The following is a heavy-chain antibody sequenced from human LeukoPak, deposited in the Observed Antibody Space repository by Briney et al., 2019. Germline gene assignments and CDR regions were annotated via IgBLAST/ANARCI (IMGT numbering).Heavy chain of an antibody. J-gene: IGHJ4*01. D-gene: IGHD1-26*01. CDR2: ISGSGGST. CDR3: ARNPPAQIVGATTLDY. V-gene: IGHV3-23*01. Sequence: GGSLRLSCAASGFTFSSYAMSWVRQAPGKGLEWVSAISGSGGSTYYADSVKGRFTISRDNSRNTLYLQMNSLRAEDTAVYYCARNPPAQIVGATTLDYWGLGTLVTVSS. CDR1: GFTFSSYA.